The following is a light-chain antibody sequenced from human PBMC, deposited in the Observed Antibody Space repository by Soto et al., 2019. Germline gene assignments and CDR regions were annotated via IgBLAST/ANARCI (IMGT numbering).Light chain of an antibody. V-gene: IGLV4-69*01. J-gene: IGLJ1*01. CDR2: LNSDGSH. CDR1: RGHSSYA. CDR3: QTWGTGIQV. Sequence: QLVLTQSPSASASLGASVKLTCTLSRGHSSYAIAWHQQQPEKGPRYFMKLNSDGSHSKGDGIPDRFSGSSSGAERYLTISSLQSEDEADYYCQTWGTGIQVFGTGTMVTVL.